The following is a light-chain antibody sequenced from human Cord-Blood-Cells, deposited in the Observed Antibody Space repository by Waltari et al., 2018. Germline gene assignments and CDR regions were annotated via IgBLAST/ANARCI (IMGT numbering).Light chain of an antibody. J-gene: IGKJ4*01. V-gene: IGKV1-33*01. Sequence: DLQITQSLSSLSASVVDRGTITCQASQDISNYLHWYQQKPGKAPKLLIYDASNLETGVPSRFSGSGSGTDFTFTISSLQPEDIATYYCQQYDNLLTFGGGTKVEIK. CDR3: QQYDNLLT. CDR1: QDISNY. CDR2: DAS.